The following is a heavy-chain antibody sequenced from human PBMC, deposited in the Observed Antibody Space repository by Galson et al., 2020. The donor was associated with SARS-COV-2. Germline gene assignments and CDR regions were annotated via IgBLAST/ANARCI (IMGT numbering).Heavy chain of an antibody. Sequence: SETLSLTCTVSGGSISSYYWSWIRQPPGKGLEWIGYIYYSGSTNYNPSLKSRVTISVDTSKNQFSLKLSSVTAADTAVYYCARAAQTYYDLWSGDYNAPHFDYWGQGTLVTVSA. CDR1: GGSISSYY. CDR2: IYYSGST. V-gene: IGHV4-59*01. CDR3: ARAAQTYYDLWSGDYNAPHFDY. J-gene: IGHJ4*02. D-gene: IGHD3-3*01.